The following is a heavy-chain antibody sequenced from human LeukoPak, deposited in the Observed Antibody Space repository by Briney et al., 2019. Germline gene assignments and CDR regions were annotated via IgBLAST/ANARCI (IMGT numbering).Heavy chain of an antibody. CDR3: ARDGRVDTAMVTSDY. V-gene: IGHV3-66*01. CDR1: GFTFSSYS. CDR2: IYSGGST. D-gene: IGHD5-18*01. Sequence: PGGSLRLSCAASGFTFSSYSMNWVRQAPGKGLEWVSVIYSGGSTYYADSVKGRFTISRDNSKNTLYLQMNSLRAEDTAVYYCARDGRVDTAMVTSDYWGQGTLVTVSS. J-gene: IGHJ4*02.